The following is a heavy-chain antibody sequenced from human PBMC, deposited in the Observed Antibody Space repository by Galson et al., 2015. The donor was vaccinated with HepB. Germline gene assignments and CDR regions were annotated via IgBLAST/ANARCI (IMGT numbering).Heavy chain of an antibody. V-gene: IGHV3-30-3*01. CDR3: ARPRVVPAAIVWGWFDP. Sequence: SLRLSCAASGFTFSSYAMHWVRQAPGKGLEWVAVISYDGSNKYYADSVKGRFTISRDNSKNTLYLQMNSLRAEDTAVYYCARPRVVPAAIVWGWFDPWGQGTLVTVSS. CDR2: ISYDGSNK. J-gene: IGHJ5*02. CDR1: GFTFSSYA. D-gene: IGHD2-2*01.